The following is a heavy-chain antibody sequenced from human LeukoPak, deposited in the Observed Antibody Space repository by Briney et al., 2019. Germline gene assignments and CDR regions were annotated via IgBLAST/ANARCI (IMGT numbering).Heavy chain of an antibody. CDR3: ARDLLYYGSGSYYSPGY. J-gene: IGHJ4*02. V-gene: IGHV1-18*04. D-gene: IGHD3-10*01. CDR1: GYTFTGYY. Sequence: EASVRVSCKASGYTFTGYYMHWVRQAPGQGLEWMGWISAYNGNTNYAQKLQGRVTMTTDTSTSTAYMELRSLRSDDTAVYYCARDLLYYGSGSYYSPGYWGQGTLVTVSS. CDR2: ISAYNGNT.